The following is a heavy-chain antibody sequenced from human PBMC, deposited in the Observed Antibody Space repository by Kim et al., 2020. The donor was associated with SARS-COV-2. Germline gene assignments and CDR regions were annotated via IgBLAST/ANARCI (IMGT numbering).Heavy chain of an antibody. Sequence: KSRVTISVDTSKTQFSLKLSSVTAADTAVYYCARGSIAAAAFDYYYYGMDVWGQGTTVTVSS. CDR3: ARGSIAAAAFDYYYYGMDV. D-gene: IGHD6-13*01. J-gene: IGHJ6*02. V-gene: IGHV4-34*01.